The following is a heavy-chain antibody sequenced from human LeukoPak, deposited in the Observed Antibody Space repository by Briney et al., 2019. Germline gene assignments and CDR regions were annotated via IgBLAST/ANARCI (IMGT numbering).Heavy chain of an antibody. J-gene: IGHJ5*02. CDR1: GGSISYYY. Sequence: SETLSLTCTVSGGSISYYYWSWIRQPPGKGLEWIGYIYYSGSTNYNPSLKSRVTISVDTSKNQFSLKLSSVTAADTAVYYCARAQWLLNWFDPWGQGTLVTVSS. CDR3: ARAQWLLNWFDP. V-gene: IGHV4-59*01. CDR2: IYYSGST. D-gene: IGHD6-19*01.